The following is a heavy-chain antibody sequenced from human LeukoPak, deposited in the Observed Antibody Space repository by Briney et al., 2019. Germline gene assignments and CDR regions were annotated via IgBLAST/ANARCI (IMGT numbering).Heavy chain of an antibody. CDR2: IYYSGST. CDR1: GGSISSYY. V-gene: IGHV4-59*01. Sequence: SETLSLTCTVSGGSISSYYWSWIRQPPGKGLEWIGYIYYSGSTNYNPSLKSRVTISVDTSKNQFSLRLSSVTAADTAVYYCARQDTVLVGGLLGAGWFDPWGQGTRVTVSS. CDR3: ARQDTVLVGGLLGAGWFDP. D-gene: IGHD2-8*01. J-gene: IGHJ5*02.